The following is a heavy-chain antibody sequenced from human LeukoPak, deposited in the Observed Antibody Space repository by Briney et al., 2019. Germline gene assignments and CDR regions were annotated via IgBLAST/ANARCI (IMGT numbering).Heavy chain of an antibody. CDR3: AKDQYYYGSGSYSHYFDY. D-gene: IGHD3-10*01. CDR1: GFTFSSYG. J-gene: IGHJ4*02. V-gene: IGHV3-30*18. CDR2: ISYDGSNK. Sequence: GRSLRLSCAASGFTFSSYGMHWVRQAPGKGLEWVAVISYDGSNKYYADSVKGRFTISRDNSKNTLYLQMNSLRAEDTAVYYCAKDQYYYGSGSYSHYFDYWGQGTLVTVSS.